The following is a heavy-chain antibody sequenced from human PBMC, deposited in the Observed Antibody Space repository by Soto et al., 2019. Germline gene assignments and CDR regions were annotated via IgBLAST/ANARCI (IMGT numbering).Heavy chain of an antibody. V-gene: IGHV1-69*13. J-gene: IGHJ6*02. CDR1: GGTFSSYA. CDR2: IIPIFGTA. CDR3: ASCLVGATARVYYYYYCMDV. Sequence: VKLSCKASGGTFSSYAISWVRQAPGQGLEWMGGIIPIFGTANYAQKFQGRVTITADESTSTAYMELSSLRSEDTAVYYCASCLVGATARVYYYYYCMDVWGQGTTVTVSS. D-gene: IGHD1-26*01.